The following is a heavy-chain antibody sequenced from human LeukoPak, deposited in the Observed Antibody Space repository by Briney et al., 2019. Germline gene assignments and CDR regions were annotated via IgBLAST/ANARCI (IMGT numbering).Heavy chain of an antibody. Sequence: PGGSLRLSCAASGFTFSDYYMSWIRQAPGKGLEWVSYISSSSSYTNYADSVKGRFTIFGDNAKNSLYLQMNSLRAEDTAVYYCVGGGDPPFEGWGQGTLVTVSS. J-gene: IGHJ4*02. CDR3: VGGGDPPFEG. V-gene: IGHV3-11*06. CDR2: ISSSSSYT. D-gene: IGHD2-21*01. CDR1: GFTFSDYY.